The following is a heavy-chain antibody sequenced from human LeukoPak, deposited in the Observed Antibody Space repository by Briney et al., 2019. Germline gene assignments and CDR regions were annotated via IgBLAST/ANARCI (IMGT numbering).Heavy chain of an antibody. Sequence: ASVKVSCKVSGYTLTELSMHWVRQAPGKGLEWMGGFDPEDGETIYAQKFQGRVTMTEGTSTDTAYMELSSLRSEDTAVYYCATIIVVVPAAMKGRDYWGQGTLVTVSS. CDR1: GYTLTELS. CDR3: ATIIVVVPAAMKGRDY. CDR2: FDPEDGET. D-gene: IGHD2-2*01. V-gene: IGHV1-24*01. J-gene: IGHJ4*02.